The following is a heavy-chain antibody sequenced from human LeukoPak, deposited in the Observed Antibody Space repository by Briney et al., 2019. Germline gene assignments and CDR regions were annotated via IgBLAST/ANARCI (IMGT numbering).Heavy chain of an antibody. D-gene: IGHD2-8*01. CDR1: GFTFSSYA. V-gene: IGHV3-23*01. CDR2: ISGSGGST. CDR3: AKDQRGVGPSDY. J-gene: IGHJ4*02. Sequence: GGSLRLSCAVSGFTFSSYAMSWVRQAPGKGLEWVSAISGSGGSTYYADSAKGRFTISRDNSKNTLYLQMNSLRAEDTAVSYCAKDQRGVGPSDYWGQGTLVTVSS.